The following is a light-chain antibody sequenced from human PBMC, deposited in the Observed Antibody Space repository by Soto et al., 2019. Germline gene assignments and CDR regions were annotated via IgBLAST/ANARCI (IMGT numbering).Light chain of an antibody. CDR2: DAS. J-gene: IGKJ1*01. CDR1: QDISNY. V-gene: IGKV1-33*01. CDR3: QQYDRPPRT. Sequence: DIQMTQSPSSLAASLGDRVTITCQASQDISNYLNWYQQKPGKAPKLLIYDASNLETGVPSRFSGSGSGTDFTFTISSLQPEDIETYYCQQYDRPPRTFGQGTKVDIK.